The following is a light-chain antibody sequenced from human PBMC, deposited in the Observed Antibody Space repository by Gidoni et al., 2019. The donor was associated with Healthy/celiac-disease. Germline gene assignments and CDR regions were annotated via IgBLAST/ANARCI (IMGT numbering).Light chain of an antibody. J-gene: IGLJ2*01. Sequence: QSVLTQPPSASGTPGQRVTISCSGSSSNIGSNTVNWYQLLPGTAPKLLIYSNNQRPSGVPDRFSGSKSGTSASLVISGLQSEDEADYYCAAWDDSLNGVVFGGGTKLTVL. CDR3: AAWDDSLNGVV. V-gene: IGLV1-44*01. CDR2: SNN. CDR1: SSNIGSNT.